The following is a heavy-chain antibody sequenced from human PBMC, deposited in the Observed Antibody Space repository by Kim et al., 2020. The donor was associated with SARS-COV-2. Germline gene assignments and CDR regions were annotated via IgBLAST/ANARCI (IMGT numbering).Heavy chain of an antibody. J-gene: IGHJ4*02. CDR2: IYNDGSIT. V-gene: IGHV3-23*03. CDR3: ARGGGAAGDFNY. Sequence: GGSLRLSCAASGFAFSSYVMSWVRQAPGKGLEWVALIYNDGSITYYADSVKGRFTVSRDNSKSTLSLQMNNLRAEDTAVYYCARGGGAAGDFNYWGQGTPVTVSS. CDR1: GFAFSSYV. D-gene: IGHD6-13*01.